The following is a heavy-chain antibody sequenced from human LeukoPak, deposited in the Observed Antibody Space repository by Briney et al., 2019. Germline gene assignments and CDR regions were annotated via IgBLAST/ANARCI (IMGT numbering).Heavy chain of an antibody. Sequence: GGSLRLSCAASGFTFSTYAMHWVRQAPGKGLEYVSAVNSNGRNTFYASSVKGRFTISRDNSKNTLFLQMGGLRAEDMAVYYCVRDMRGNYYDTWGKGTLVTVSS. V-gene: IGHV3-64*01. J-gene: IGHJ4*02. CDR2: VNSNGRNT. CDR3: VRDMRGNYYDT. D-gene: IGHD3-22*01. CDR1: GFTFSTYA.